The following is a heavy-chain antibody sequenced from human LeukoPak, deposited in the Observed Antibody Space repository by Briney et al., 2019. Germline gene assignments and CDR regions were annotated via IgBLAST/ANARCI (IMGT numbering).Heavy chain of an antibody. CDR3: ARDDYGDYYAFDI. CDR2: IKQDGSEK. CDR1: GFTFSSYW. V-gene: IGHV3-7*01. J-gene: IGHJ3*02. D-gene: IGHD4-17*01. Sequence: PGGSLRLSCAASGFTFSSYWMSWVRQAPGKGLEWVANIKQDGSEKYYVDSVKGRFTISRDNAKNSLYLQMNSLRAEDTAVHYCARDDYGDYYAFDIWGQGTMVTVSS.